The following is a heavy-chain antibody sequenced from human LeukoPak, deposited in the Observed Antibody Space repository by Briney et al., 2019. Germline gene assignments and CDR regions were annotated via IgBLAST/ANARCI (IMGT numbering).Heavy chain of an antibody. J-gene: IGHJ4*02. CDR2: ISAYNGNT. CDR1: GYTFTSYG. V-gene: IGHV1-18*01. Sequence: ASVKVSCKASGYTFTSYGISWVRQAPGQGLEWMGWISAYNGNTNYAQKLQGRVTMTTDTSTSTAYMELRSLRSDDTAVYYCARDLESVAVAGSFGYWGQGTLVTVSS. D-gene: IGHD6-19*01. CDR3: ARDLESVAVAGSFGY.